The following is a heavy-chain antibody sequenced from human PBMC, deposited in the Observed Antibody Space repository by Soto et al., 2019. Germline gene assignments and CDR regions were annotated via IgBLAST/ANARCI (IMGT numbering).Heavy chain of an antibody. J-gene: IGHJ4*02. V-gene: IGHV3-23*01. D-gene: IGHD2-15*01. CDR3: AKCPDILVVVAANMV. CDR2: ISGSGGST. Sequence: PWGSLRLSCAASVVTFIRNAIIFFRQPPVKGLEWVSAISGSGGSTYYADSVKGRFTISRDNSKSTLYLQMNSLRAEDTAVYYCAKCPDILVVVAANMVWGQGTLVIVS. CDR1: VVTFIRNA.